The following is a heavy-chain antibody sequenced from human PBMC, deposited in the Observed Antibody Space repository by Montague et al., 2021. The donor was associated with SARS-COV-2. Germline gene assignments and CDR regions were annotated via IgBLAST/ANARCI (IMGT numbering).Heavy chain of an antibody. CDR1: GGSFSGYY. J-gene: IGHJ4*02. Sequence: SETLSLTCAVYGGSFSGYYWTWIRRSPGKGLEWIAEINHSGTTNYNFNPSLRSRVTTSVDTSKSQFSPKLTSVTAADTGVYYCARWDPQTLTLIGLRGKSASDYWGQGTLVTVSS. V-gene: IGHV4-34*01. CDR2: INHSGTT. D-gene: IGHD4-23*01. CDR3: ARWDPQTLTLIGLRGKSASDY.